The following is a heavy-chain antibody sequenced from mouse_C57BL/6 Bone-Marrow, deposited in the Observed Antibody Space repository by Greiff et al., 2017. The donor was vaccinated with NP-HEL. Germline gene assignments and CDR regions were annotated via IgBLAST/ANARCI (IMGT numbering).Heavy chain of an antibody. CDR1: GYTFTNYW. J-gene: IGHJ2*01. Sequence: QVHVKQSGAELVRPGTSVKMSCKASGYTFTNYWIGWVKQRPGHGLEWIGDIYPGGGYTNYNEKFKGKSTLTADKSSSTAYMQFSSLTSEDSAIYDCASIWSYNFDYWGQGTTITVSS. CDR2: IYPGGGYT. V-gene: IGHV1-63*01. CDR3: ASIWSYNFDY.